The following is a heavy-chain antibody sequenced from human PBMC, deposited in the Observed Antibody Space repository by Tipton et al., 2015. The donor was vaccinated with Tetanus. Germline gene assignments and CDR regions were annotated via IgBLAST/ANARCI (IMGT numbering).Heavy chain of an antibody. Sequence: TLSLTCTVSGGSVSSGSYYWSWLRQPPGKGLEWIGYIYYSGSTNYNPSLKSRVTISVDTSKNQFSLKLSSVTAADTAVYYCARYIVVVPAAMLKPLNWFDPWGQGTLVTVSS. D-gene: IGHD2-2*01. J-gene: IGHJ5*02. V-gene: IGHV4-61*01. CDR1: GGSVSSGSYY. CDR2: IYYSGST. CDR3: ARYIVVVPAAMLKPLNWFDP.